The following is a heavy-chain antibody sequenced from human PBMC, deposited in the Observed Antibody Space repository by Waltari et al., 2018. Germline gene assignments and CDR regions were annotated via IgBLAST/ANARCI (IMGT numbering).Heavy chain of an antibody. Sequence: QVQLVQSGAAGKKPGSSVKVSCKASGGTFSSYAIRCVRQAPGQGLEWMGGIIPILGIANYAQKFQGRVTITADESTSTAYMELSSLRSEDTAVYYCARGRVAAVVVVAANIFDYWGQGTLVTVSS. CDR1: GGTFSSYA. J-gene: IGHJ4*02. V-gene: IGHV1-69*04. CDR2: IIPILGIA. CDR3: ARGRVAAVVVVAANIFDY. D-gene: IGHD2-15*01.